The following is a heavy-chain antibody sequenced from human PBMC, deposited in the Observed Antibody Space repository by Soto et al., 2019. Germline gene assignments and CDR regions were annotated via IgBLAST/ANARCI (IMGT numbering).Heavy chain of an antibody. CDR1: GFTFSSYA. J-gene: IGHJ4*02. CDR3: ANRFWLDS. V-gene: IGHV3-23*01. Sequence: PGGSLRLSCAASGFTFSSYAMSWVRQAPGKGLEWVSVISDSDGSTNYADSVKGRFTISRDNSKNTLYLQMNSLRVEDTAVYYCANRFWLDSWGQGTQVTVSS. D-gene: IGHD3-3*01. CDR2: ISDSDGST.